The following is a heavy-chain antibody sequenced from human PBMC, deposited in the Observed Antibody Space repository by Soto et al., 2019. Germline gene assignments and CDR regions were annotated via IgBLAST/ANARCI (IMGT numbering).Heavy chain of an antibody. J-gene: IGHJ3*02. CDR2: IGAYNGNT. D-gene: IGHD3-3*01. V-gene: IGHV1-18*01. CDR3: ARDWSGYESVAFDI. Sequence: ASVKVSCKASGYTFTSYGISWVRQAPGQGLEWMGWIGAYNGNTNYAQKLQGRVTMTTDTSTSTAYMELRSLRSDDTAVYYCARDWSGYESVAFDIWGQGTMVTVSS. CDR1: GYTFTSYG.